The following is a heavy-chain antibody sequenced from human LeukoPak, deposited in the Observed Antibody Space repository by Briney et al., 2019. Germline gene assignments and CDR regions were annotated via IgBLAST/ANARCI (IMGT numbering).Heavy chain of an antibody. D-gene: IGHD3-3*01. CDR1: GFTFSTST. V-gene: IGHV3-21*01. J-gene: IGHJ5*02. CDR2: ISGDSSHI. CDR3: ARDSEWGVNWFDP. Sequence: GGSLRLSCAASGFTFSTSTMEWVRQAPGKGLKWVSSISGDSSHIYYADSVKGRFTISRDNAKNSLYLQMNSLRAEDTAVYYCARDSEWGVNWFDPWGQGTLVTVSS.